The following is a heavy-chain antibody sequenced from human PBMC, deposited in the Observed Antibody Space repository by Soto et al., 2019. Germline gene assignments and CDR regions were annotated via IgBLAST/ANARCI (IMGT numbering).Heavy chain of an antibody. J-gene: IGHJ6*02. Sequence: GESLKISCKGSGYSFTSYWIGWVRQMPGKGLEWMGIIYPGDSDTRYSPFFQGQVTISADKSISTAYLQWSSLKASDTAMYYFARALGYCSGGNCYSYYGMDVWGQGTTVTVSS. CDR3: ARALGYCSGGNCYSYYGMDV. CDR1: GYSFTSYW. V-gene: IGHV5-51*01. CDR2: IYPGDSDT. D-gene: IGHD2-15*01.